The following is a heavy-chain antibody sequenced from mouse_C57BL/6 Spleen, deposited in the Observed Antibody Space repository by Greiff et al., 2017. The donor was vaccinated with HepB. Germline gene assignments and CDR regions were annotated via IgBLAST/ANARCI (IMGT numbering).Heavy chain of an antibody. V-gene: IGHV5-17*01. Sequence: EVQLVESGGGLVKPGGSLKLSCAASGFTFSDYGMHWVRQAPEKGLEWVAYSSSGSSTIYYADTVKGRFTISRDNAKNTLFLQMTSLRSEDTAMYYCARPHCYGRRDYAMDYWGQGTSVTVSS. D-gene: IGHD1-1*01. CDR1: GFTFSDYG. CDR2: SSSGSSTI. J-gene: IGHJ4*01. CDR3: ARPHCYGRRDYAMDY.